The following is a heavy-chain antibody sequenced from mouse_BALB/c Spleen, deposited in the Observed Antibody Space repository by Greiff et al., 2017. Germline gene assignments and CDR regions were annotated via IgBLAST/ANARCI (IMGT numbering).Heavy chain of an antibody. D-gene: IGHD6-2*01. V-gene: IGHV1-9*01. CDR3: ARSSLWGSHAMDY. J-gene: IGHJ4*01. Sequence: QVQLQQSGAELMKPGASVKISCKATGYTFSSYWIEWVKQRPGHGLEWIGEILPGSGSTNYNEKFKGKATFTADTSSNTAYMQLSSLTSEDSAVYYCARSSLWGSHAMDYWGQGTSVTVSS. CDR1: GYTFSSYW. CDR2: ILPGSGST.